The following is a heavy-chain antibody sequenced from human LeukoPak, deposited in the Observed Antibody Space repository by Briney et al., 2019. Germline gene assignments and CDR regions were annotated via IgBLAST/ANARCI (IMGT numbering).Heavy chain of an antibody. CDR2: ISGYSGNS. J-gene: IGHJ1*01. CDR3: ARATGSATYRPPEYFLH. CDR1: GYTFTRYG. Sequence: ASVKVSCKTSGYTFTRYGISWVRQAPGQGLEWMGWISGYSGNSFYAQKFQGRVTMATDTSTSTAYMELRSLTPDDTAVYFCARATGSATYRPPEYFLHWGQGALVIVSS. V-gene: IGHV1-18*01.